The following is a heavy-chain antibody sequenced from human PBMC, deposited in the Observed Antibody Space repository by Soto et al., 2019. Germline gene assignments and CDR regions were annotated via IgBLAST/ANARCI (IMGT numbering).Heavy chain of an antibody. CDR1: GFTFRSSC. CDR2: IKSDGSST. J-gene: IGHJ6*02. D-gene: IGHD6-6*01. V-gene: IGHV3-74*01. CDR3: ARRYSSSSGEDYYYGMDV. Sequence: PGGSLRLSCAASGFTFRSSCMHWVRQAPGKGLVWVSRIKSDGSSTSYADSVKGRFTISRDNAKNTLYLQMNSLRAEDTAVYYCARRYSSSSGEDYYYGMDVWGQGTTVTVSS.